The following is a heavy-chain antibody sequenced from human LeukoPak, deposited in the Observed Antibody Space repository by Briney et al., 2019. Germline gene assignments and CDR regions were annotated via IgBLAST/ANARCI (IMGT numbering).Heavy chain of an antibody. Sequence: GGSLRLSCAASGFTFSSYAMSWVRQAPGKGLERVSAISGSGGSTYYADSVKGRFTISRDNSKNTLYLQMNSLRAEDTAVYYCAKASNPPLATFPTLDYWGQGALVTVSS. CDR2: ISGSGGST. D-gene: IGHD2-2*01. CDR3: AKASNPPLATFPTLDY. J-gene: IGHJ4*02. CDR1: GFTFSSYA. V-gene: IGHV3-23*01.